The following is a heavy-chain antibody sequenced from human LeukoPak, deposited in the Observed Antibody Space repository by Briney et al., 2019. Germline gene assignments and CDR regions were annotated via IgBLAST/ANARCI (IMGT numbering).Heavy chain of an antibody. J-gene: IGHJ4*02. CDR2: IYSSGST. D-gene: IGHD3-9*01. Sequence: SETLSLTCTVSGGSISSYYWSWIRQPPGKGLEWIGYIYSSGSTNYNPSLKSRVTISVDTSKNQFSLKLSSVTAADTAVYYCARNVYDILTGYYTPQIMDYWGQGTLVTVSS. CDR1: GGSISSYY. V-gene: IGHV4-59*12. CDR3: ARNVYDILTGYYTPQIMDY.